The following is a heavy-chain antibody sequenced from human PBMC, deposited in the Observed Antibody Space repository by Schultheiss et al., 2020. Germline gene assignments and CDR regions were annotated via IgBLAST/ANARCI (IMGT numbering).Heavy chain of an antibody. CDR2: INHSGST. Sequence: GSLRLSCAVYGGSFSGYYWSWIRQPPGKGLEWIGEINHSGSTNYNPSLKSRVTISVDTSKNQFSLKLSSVTAADTAVYYCARGPIVVVPAAMGTGVNYYYYGMDVWGQGTTVTVSS. CDR1: GGSFSGYY. J-gene: IGHJ6*02. V-gene: IGHV4-34*01. CDR3: ARGPIVVVPAAMGTGVNYYYYGMDV. D-gene: IGHD2-2*01.